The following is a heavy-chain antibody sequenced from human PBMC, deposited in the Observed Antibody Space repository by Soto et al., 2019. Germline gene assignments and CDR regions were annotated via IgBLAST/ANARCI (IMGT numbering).Heavy chain of an antibody. J-gene: IGHJ6*02. CDR1: GGTFSSYS. D-gene: IGHD3-3*01. Sequence: QVQLVQSGAELKKPGSSVRVSCQASGGTFSSYSVNWVRQAPGQGLEWMGGIIPIFPTADHAQRFQDRVTITADKSTNTAYMELNSLRSDDTAVYYGAIRTSVFGVVAMGGLDVWGQWTTVTVSS. V-gene: IGHV1-69*14. CDR3: AIRTSVFGVVAMGGLDV. CDR2: IIPIFPTA.